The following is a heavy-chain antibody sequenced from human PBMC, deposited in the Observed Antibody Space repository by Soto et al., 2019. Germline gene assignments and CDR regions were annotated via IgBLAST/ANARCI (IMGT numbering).Heavy chain of an antibody. Sequence: PGGSLRLSCTASGFSFSDYAMAWVRQAPGKGLEWVSTISGGSSVTYYGDSVKGRFTISRDNAKKTLFLQLNRLSAEDTATYYCAKGLNKNYYDPFDFWGQGTQVTVSS. CDR3: AKGLNKNYYDPFDF. CDR2: ISGGSSVT. D-gene: IGHD3-22*01. V-gene: IGHV3-23*01. J-gene: IGHJ4*02. CDR1: GFSFSDYA.